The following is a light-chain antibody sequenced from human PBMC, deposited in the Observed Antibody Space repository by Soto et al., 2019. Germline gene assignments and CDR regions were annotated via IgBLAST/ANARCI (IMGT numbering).Light chain of an antibody. Sequence: EIVLTQSPGTLSLSPGERATLSCRASQSVSSSYLAWYQQKPGQAPRLLIYGASSRATGIPDRFSGSGSGTDFTLTISRLEPEDCAVYYCQQYGYSATFGGGTKVEIK. CDR3: QQYGYSAT. CDR2: GAS. V-gene: IGKV3-20*01. J-gene: IGKJ4*01. CDR1: QSVSSSY.